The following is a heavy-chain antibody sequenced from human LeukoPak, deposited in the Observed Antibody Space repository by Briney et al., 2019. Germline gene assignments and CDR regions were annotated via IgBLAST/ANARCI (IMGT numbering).Heavy chain of an antibody. Sequence: ASVKVSCKASGYTFIGYYMHWVRQAPGQGLEWVGRINPNSGGTNYAQKFQGRVTVTRDTSISTAYMELSRLRSDDTAVYYCARAVCSSTSCLNAFDIWGQGTMVTVSS. J-gene: IGHJ3*02. D-gene: IGHD2-2*01. V-gene: IGHV1-2*06. CDR1: GYTFIGYY. CDR2: INPNSGGT. CDR3: ARAVCSSTSCLNAFDI.